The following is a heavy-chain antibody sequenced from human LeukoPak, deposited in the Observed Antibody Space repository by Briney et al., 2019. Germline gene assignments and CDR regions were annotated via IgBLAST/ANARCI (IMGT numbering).Heavy chain of an antibody. V-gene: IGHV3-21*01. CDR2: VGSSSSYI. CDR3: ARERDCGRFSCGAYYFDF. D-gene: IGHD6-19*01. J-gene: IGHJ4*02. Sequence: TGGSLRLSCAASGFSISPHGIDWVRQAPGKGLEWVASVGSSSSYIHYADSVKGRFTISRDNAKNSLHLQMNSLRAEDTAVYFCARERDCGRFSCGAYYFDFWGQGILVTVSS. CDR1: GFSISPHG.